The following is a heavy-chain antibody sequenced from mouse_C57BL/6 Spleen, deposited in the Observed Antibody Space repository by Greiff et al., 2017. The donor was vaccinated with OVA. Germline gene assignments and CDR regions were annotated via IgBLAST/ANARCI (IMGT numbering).Heavy chain of an antibody. V-gene: IGHV1-64*01. D-gene: IGHD3-2*02. Sequence: QVHVKQPGAELVKPGASVKLSCKASGYTFTSYWMHWVKQRPGQGLEWIGMIHPNSGSTNYNEKFKSKATLTVDKSSSTAYMQLSSLTSEDSAVYYCARWTAQSYAMDYWGQGTSVTVSS. J-gene: IGHJ4*01. CDR2: IHPNSGST. CDR3: ARWTAQSYAMDY. CDR1: GYTFTSYW.